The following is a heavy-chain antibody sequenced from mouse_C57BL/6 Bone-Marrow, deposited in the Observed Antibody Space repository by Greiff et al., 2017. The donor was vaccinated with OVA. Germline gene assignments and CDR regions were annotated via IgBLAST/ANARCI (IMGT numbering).Heavy chain of an antibody. J-gene: IGHJ3*01. CDR1: GYTFTSYW. Sequence: QVHVKQPGAELVKPGASVKMSCKASGYTFTSYWITWVKQRPGQGLEWIGDIYPGSGSTNYNEKFKSKATLTVDTSSSTAYMQLSSLTSEDSAVYYCAGGIFAYWGQGTLVTVSA. CDR3: AGGIFAY. V-gene: IGHV1-55*01. CDR2: IYPGSGST.